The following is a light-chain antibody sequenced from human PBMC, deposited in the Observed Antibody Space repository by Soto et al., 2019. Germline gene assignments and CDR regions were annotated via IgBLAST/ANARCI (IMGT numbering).Light chain of an antibody. J-gene: IGKJ1*01. CDR3: QQYSIWRT. Sequence: DIQMTQSPFTLSASVGDRVTITCRASQSISTWLAWYQQKPGKAPKLLIYKASSLDSGVPSRFSGSGSGTEFTLTISGLQSEDFAVYYCQQYSIWRTFGQGTKVDIK. CDR1: QSISTW. V-gene: IGKV1-5*03. CDR2: KAS.